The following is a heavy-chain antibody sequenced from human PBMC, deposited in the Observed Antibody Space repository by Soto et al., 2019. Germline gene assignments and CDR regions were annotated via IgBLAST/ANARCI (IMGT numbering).Heavy chain of an antibody. CDR3: AKDLRTSTNYNYGMDV. V-gene: IGHV3-23*01. CDR1: GSTLSTYA. CDR2: ISASGGST. Sequence: EVQLRESGGGLVQPGGSLRLSCAASGSTLSTYAMSWVRQAPGKGLEWVSVISASGGSTFYADSVKGRFTVSRDNSRNTLYLQVISLRVEDTAVYYCAKDLRTSTNYNYGMDVWGQGTTVTVSS. J-gene: IGHJ6*02.